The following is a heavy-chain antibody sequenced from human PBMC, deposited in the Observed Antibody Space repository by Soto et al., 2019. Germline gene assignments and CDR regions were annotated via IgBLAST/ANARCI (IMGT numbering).Heavy chain of an antibody. D-gene: IGHD3-10*01. CDR3: TREYYYGSGSYYNVDYYGMDV. CDR2: IRSKAYGGTT. CDR1: GFTFGDYA. J-gene: IGHJ6*02. V-gene: IGHV3-49*04. Sequence: GGSLRLSCTASGFTFGDYAMGWVRQAPGKGLEWVGFIRSKAYGGTTEYAASVKGRFTISRDDSKSIAYLQMNSLKTEDTAVYYCTREYYYGSGSYYNVDYYGMDVWGQGTTVTVSS.